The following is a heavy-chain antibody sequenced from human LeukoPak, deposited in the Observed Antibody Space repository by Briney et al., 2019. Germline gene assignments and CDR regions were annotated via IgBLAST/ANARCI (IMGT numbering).Heavy chain of an antibody. Sequence: ASVKVSCKASGYTFTIYYMHWVRQAPGQGLEWMGIINPSGGTTSYAQKFQGRVTMTRDMSTSTVYMELSSLRSEDTAAYYCASTDSSSWYRYGYWCQGTLVTVSS. D-gene: IGHD6-13*01. CDR3: ASTDSSSWYRYGY. CDR1: GYTFTIYY. CDR2: INPSGGTT. V-gene: IGHV1-46*01. J-gene: IGHJ4*02.